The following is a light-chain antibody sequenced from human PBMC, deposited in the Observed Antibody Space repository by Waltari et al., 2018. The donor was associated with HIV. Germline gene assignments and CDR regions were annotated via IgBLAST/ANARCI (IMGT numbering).Light chain of an antibody. CDR1: QSVTNY. J-gene: IGKJ4*01. V-gene: IGKV3-11*01. CDR3: QQCSDWPLS. Sequence: EIVLIQSPAILSLSPGERATLSCRASQSVTNYLAWYQQKPGQAPRLLIYDASIRATGIPDRCSGSGSGTDFNLTISSLGPEDFAVYYCQQCSDWPLSFGGGSRVEIK. CDR2: DAS.